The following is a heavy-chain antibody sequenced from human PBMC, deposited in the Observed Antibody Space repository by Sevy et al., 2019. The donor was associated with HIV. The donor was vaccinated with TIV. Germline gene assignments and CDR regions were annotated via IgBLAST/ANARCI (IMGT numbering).Heavy chain of an antibody. CDR2: IVVGSGNT. CDR1: GFTFTSSA. D-gene: IGHD6-13*01. Sequence: ASVKVSCKASGFTFTSSAVQWVRQARGQRLEWIGWIVVGSGNTNYAQKFQERVTITRDMSTSTAYMELSSLRSEDTXXXXXXXXXXXXNIAAKWGQGTLVTVSS. J-gene: IGHJ4*02. CDR3: XXXXXXXNIAAK. V-gene: IGHV1-58*01.